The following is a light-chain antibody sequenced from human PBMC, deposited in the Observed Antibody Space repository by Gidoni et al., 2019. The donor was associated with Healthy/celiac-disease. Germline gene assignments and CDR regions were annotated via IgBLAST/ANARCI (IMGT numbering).Light chain of an antibody. CDR2: EVS. CDR1: SSDVGGYNY. CDR3: RSYAGSNNYV. J-gene: IGLJ1*01. V-gene: IGLV2-8*01. Sequence: QSALTQPPSPSGSPGQSVTISCTGTSSDVGGYNYVSCYQQHPGKAPKLMIYEVSKRPSGVPDRFSGYKSGKTASLTVSGLQAEDEADYYCRSYAGSNNYVFGTGTKVTVL.